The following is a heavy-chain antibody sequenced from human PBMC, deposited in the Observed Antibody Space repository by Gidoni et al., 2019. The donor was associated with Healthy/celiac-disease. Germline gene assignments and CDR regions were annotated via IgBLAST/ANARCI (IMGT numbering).Heavy chain of an antibody. CDR1: GGTLSRYA. CDR3: ARAYYDSSGYYYYPPDY. CDR2: IIPILGIA. D-gene: IGHD3-22*01. V-gene: IGHV1-69*09. Sequence: QVQLVQSGAEVKKPGSSVKVSCKASGGTLSRYAISWVRQASGQGLEWMGRIIPILGIANYAQKFQGRVTITADKSTSTADMELSSLRSEDTAVYYCARAYYDSSGYYYYPPDYWGQGTLVTVSS. J-gene: IGHJ4*02.